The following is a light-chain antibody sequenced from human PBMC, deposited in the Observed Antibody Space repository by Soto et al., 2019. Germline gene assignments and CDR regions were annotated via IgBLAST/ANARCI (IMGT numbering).Light chain of an antibody. CDR1: ISDIGAYDY. V-gene: IGLV2-14*03. Sequence: QCLLTQPGSLSGSRGQSITMSCTGTISDIGAYDYVSWFQQHPGKAPELMISDVNRRPAGVSSRFSGSKSGNTAYRAISELQVEDEAEYFCLSFTTTGTHVFGTGTKVTVL. CDR3: LSFTTTGTHV. CDR2: DVN. J-gene: IGLJ1*01.